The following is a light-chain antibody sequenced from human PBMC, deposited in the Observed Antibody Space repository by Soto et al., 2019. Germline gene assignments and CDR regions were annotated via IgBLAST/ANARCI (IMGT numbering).Light chain of an antibody. CDR3: QQRRSWPPTIT. CDR1: QSLGSSS. Sequence: EKVLTQSPGTLSLSTEEGATLSCRASQSLGSSSLAWYQHKPGQSPRLLIYDAYNRATGIPPRFSGSGSGTDFTLTISSLEPEDFAVYYCQQRRSWPPTITFGQGTRLEI. CDR2: DAY. V-gene: IGKV3-11*01. J-gene: IGKJ5*01.